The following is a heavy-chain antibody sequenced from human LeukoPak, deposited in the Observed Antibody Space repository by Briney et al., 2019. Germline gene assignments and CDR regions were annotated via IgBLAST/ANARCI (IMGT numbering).Heavy chain of an antibody. D-gene: IGHD5-12*01. CDR1: GYSISSGYY. CDR2: IHYSGST. J-gene: IGHJ4*02. Sequence: PSETLSLTCAVSGYSISSGYYWSWIRQPPGKGLEWIGSIHYSGSTYYNPSLKSRVTISVDTSKNQFSLKLSSVTAADTAVYYCARVATTTNPPQRPFDYWGQGTLVTVSS. V-gene: IGHV4-38-2*01. CDR3: ARVATTTNPPQRPFDY.